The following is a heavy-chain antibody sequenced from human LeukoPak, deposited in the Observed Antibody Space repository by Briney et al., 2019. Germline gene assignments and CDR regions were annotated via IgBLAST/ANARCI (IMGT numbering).Heavy chain of an antibody. CDR3: ARSPTVTTSGPDY. Sequence: ASVKVSCKASGYSFTSFAISWVRQAPGQGLEWMGWINPYNGETNYAQKLQGRVTMTTDTSTSTAYMELRSLRSDDTAVYYCARSPTVTTSGPDYWGQGTLVTVSS. CDR2: INPYNGET. J-gene: IGHJ4*02. D-gene: IGHD4-17*01. V-gene: IGHV1-18*01. CDR1: GYSFTSFA.